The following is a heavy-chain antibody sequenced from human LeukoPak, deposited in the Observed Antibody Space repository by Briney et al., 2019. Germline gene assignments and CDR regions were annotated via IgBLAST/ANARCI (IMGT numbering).Heavy chain of an antibody. J-gene: IGHJ4*02. CDR1: GGSISSGGYS. D-gene: IGHD5-18*01. V-gene: IGHV4-30-2*01. Sequence: PSEILSLTCAVSGGSISSGGYSWSWIRQPPGKGLEWIGYIYHNGNTYYSPSLKSRVTISVDRSENQLSLKLSSVTAADTAMYYCASGGYSYGFDYWGQGTLVTVSS. CDR2: IYHNGNT. CDR3: ASGGYSYGFDY.